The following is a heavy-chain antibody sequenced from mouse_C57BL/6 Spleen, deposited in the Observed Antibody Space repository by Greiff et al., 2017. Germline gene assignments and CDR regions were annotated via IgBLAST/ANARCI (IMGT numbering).Heavy chain of an antibody. CDR1: GYAFTNYL. J-gene: IGHJ2*01. D-gene: IGHD6-1*01. CDR3: ARCSYGKTFYFDY. CDR2: INPGSGGT. Sequence: QVQLKQSGAELVRPGTSVKVSCKASGYAFTNYLIEWVKQRPGQGLEWIGVINPGSGGTNYNEKFKGKATLTADKSSSTAYMQLSSLTSEDSAVYFCARCSYGKTFYFDYWGQGTTLTVSS. V-gene: IGHV1-54*01.